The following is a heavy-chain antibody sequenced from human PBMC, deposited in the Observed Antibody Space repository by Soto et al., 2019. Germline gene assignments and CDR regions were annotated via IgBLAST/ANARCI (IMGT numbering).Heavy chain of an antibody. V-gene: IGHV3-15*07. J-gene: IGHJ4*02. D-gene: IGHD3-22*01. CDR1: GFTFSNAW. CDR3: TTAVPYYDSSGYYFH. CDR2: IKSKTDGGTT. Sequence: EVQLVESGGGLVKPGGSLRLSCAASGFTFSNAWMNWVRQAPGKGLEWVGRIKSKTDGGTTEYAAPVKGRFTISRDDSKNTLYLQMNSLKTEDTAVYYCTTAVPYYDSSGYYFHWGQGTLVTVSS.